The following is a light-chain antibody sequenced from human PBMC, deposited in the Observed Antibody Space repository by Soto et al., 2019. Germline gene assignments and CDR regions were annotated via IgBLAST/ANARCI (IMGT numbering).Light chain of an antibody. CDR2: DVS. Sequence: QSALTQPASVSGSPGQSITISCTGTSSDVGAYKYVSWYQQYPGKAPKLMIYDVSKRPSGVSNRFSGSKSGNTASLTISGLQAEDEADYYCSSYTGSSTVVFGGGTKLTVL. CDR3: SSYTGSSTVV. J-gene: IGLJ3*02. V-gene: IGLV2-14*01. CDR1: SSDVGAYKY.